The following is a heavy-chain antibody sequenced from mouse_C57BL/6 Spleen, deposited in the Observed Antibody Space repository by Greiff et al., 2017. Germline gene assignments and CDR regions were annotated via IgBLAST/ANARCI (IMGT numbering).Heavy chain of an antibody. CDR1: GYSFTSYY. V-gene: IGHV1-66*01. D-gene: IGHD1-1*01. J-gene: IGHJ1*03. CDR2: IYPGSGNT. CDR3: ARSYYYGSSYEGYWYFDG. Sequence: QVQLQQSGPELVKPGASVKISCKASGYSFTSYYIHWVKQRPGQGLEWIGWIYPGSGNTKYNEKFKGKATLTADTSSSTAYMQLSSLTSEDSAVYYCARSYYYGSSYEGYWYFDGWGTGTTVTVSS.